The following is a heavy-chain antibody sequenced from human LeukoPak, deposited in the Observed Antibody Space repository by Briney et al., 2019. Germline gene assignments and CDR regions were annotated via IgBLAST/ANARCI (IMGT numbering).Heavy chain of an antibody. Sequence: GGSLRLSCAASGFTFSSYWMSWVRQAPGKGLEWVANVKQDGSEKYYVDSVKGRFTISRDNAKNSLYLQMNSLRAEDTAVYYCARDFYFCGGSRGFDYWGQGTLVTVSS. J-gene: IGHJ4*02. V-gene: IGHV3-7*01. CDR3: ARDFYFCGGSRGFDY. D-gene: IGHD1-26*01. CDR2: VKQDGSEK. CDR1: GFTFSSYW.